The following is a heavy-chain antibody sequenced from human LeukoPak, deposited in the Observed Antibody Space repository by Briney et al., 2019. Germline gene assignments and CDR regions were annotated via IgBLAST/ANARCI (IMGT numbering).Heavy chain of an antibody. J-gene: IGHJ4*02. V-gene: IGHV4-61*01. D-gene: IGHD5-18*01. Sequence: SETLSLTCTVSGGSVSSGSYYWSWIRQPPGKGLEWIGYIYYSGSTNYNPSLKSRVTISVDTSKNQSSLKLSSVTAADTAVYYCARGRYSYGSRWGQGTLVTVSS. CDR3: ARGRYSYGSR. CDR2: IYYSGST. CDR1: GGSVSSGSYY.